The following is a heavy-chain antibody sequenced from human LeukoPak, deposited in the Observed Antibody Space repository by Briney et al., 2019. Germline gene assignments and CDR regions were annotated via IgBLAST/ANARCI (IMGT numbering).Heavy chain of an antibody. CDR1: GYTFTGYY. CDR2: INPNSGGT. J-gene: IGHJ4*02. D-gene: IGHD3-9*01. V-gene: IGHV1-2*02. CDR3: ARGRGRYFDWSFLRPGYFDY. Sequence: ASVKVSCKASGYTFTGYYMHWVRQAPGQGLEGMGWINPNSGGTNYAQKFQGRVTMTRDTSISTAYMELSRLRSDDTAVYYCARGRGRYFDWSFLRPGYFDYWGQGTLVTVSS.